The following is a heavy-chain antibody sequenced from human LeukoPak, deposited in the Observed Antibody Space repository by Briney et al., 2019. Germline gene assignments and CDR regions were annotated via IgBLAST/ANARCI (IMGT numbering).Heavy chain of an antibody. J-gene: IGHJ3*02. CDR1: GGSISSYY. CDR3: ARDGVYDSSGARAFDI. V-gene: IGHV4-4*07. CDR2: IYTSGST. Sequence: PSETLSLTCTVSGGSISSYYWSWIRQPAGKGLEWIGRIYTSGSTNYNPSLKSRVTMSVDTSKNQFSLKLSSATAADTAVYYCARDGVYDSSGARAFDIWGQGTMVTVSS. D-gene: IGHD3-22*01.